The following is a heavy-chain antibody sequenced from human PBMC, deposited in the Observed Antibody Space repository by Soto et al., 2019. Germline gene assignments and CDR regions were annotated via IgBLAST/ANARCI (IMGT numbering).Heavy chain of an antibody. CDR2: IYYSGRT. J-gene: IGHJ4*02. V-gene: IGHV4-31*03. CDR3: PRTCQSTATTFDY. CDR1: GGSISSGGYY. Sequence: QVQLQESGPGLVKPSQTLSLTCTVSGGSISSGGYYWSWIRQHPGKGLAWIGYIYYSGRTYYNPSSKRRVIISVETSKNQSFVQLSSVTAADTAVDYCPRTCQSTATTFDYWGQGTLVTVSS. D-gene: IGHD1-1*01.